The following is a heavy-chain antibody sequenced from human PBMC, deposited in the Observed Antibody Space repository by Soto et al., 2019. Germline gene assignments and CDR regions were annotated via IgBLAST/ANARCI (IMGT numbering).Heavy chain of an antibody. Sequence: GGSLRLSCAASGFTFSSYEMNWVRQAPGKGLEWVSYISSSGSTIYYADSVKGRFTISRDNAKNSLYLQMNSLRAEDTAVYYCASGFWSGYWGIGYWGQGTLVTVSS. CDR1: GFTFSSYE. D-gene: IGHD3-3*01. CDR2: ISSSGSTI. V-gene: IGHV3-48*03. J-gene: IGHJ4*02. CDR3: ASGFWSGYWGIGY.